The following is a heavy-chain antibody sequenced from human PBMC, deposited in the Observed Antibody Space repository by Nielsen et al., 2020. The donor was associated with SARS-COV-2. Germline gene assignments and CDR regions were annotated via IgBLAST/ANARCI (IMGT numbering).Heavy chain of an antibody. Sequence: EGSLRLSCAASGFTFSSYDMHWVRQATGKGLEWVSAIGTAGDTYYPGSVKGRFTISRENAKNSLYLQMNSLRAGDTAVYCCAREGGYGAFDIWGQGTMVTVSS. CDR3: AREGGYGAFDI. CDR1: GFTFSSYD. D-gene: IGHD5-12*01. J-gene: IGHJ3*02. CDR2: IGTAGDT. V-gene: IGHV3-13*01.